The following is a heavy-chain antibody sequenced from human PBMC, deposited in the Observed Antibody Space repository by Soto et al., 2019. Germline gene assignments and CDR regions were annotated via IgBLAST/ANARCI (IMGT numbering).Heavy chain of an antibody. CDR2: ISTYSGNT. CDR3: ARARSGFYGRFDL. D-gene: IGHD3-22*01. CDR1: GYMFTNYG. J-gene: IGHJ5*02. Sequence: ASVKVSCKTSGYMFTNYGLSWVRQAPGQGLQWVGWISTYSGNTYYAQNLHGRVTVTTDTSTTTTYMELRSLKSDDTAVYYCARARSGFYGRFDLWGQGTLVTVSS. V-gene: IGHV1-18*01.